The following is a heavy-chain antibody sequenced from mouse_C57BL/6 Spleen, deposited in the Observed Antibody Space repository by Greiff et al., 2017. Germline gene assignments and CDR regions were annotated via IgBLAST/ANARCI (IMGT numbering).Heavy chain of an antibody. CDR3: ARSLGDGYYDY. Sequence: QVQLQQSGAELARPGASVKMSCKASGYTFTSYTMHWVKQRPGQGLEWIGYINPSSGYTKYNQKFKDKATLTADESSSTAYMQLSSLTSEDSAVYYCARSLGDGYYDYWGQGTTLTVSS. V-gene: IGHV1-4*01. CDR1: GYTFTSYT. D-gene: IGHD2-3*01. CDR2: INPSSGYT. J-gene: IGHJ2*01.